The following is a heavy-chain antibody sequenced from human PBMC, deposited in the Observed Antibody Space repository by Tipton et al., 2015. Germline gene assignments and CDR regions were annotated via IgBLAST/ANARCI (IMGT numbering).Heavy chain of an antibody. Sequence: QLVQSGAEVKKPGASVKVSCKASGYTFTSYGISWVRQAPGQGLEWMGWISAYNGNTKYAQKLQGRVTMATDTSTSTAYMELRSLRPDDTAFYFCARENSIWYPYCDHWGQGTLVTVAS. J-gene: IGHJ4*02. CDR1: GYTFTSYG. CDR2: ISAYNGNT. D-gene: IGHD6-13*01. V-gene: IGHV1-18*01. CDR3: ARENSIWYPYCDH.